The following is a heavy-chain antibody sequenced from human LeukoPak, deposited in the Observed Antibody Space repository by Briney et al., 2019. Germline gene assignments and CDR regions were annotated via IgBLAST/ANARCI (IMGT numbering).Heavy chain of an antibody. Sequence: SGTLSLTCAVSGGSIRSSNWWSWVRQPPGKGLEWIGEIYHSGSTNYNPSLKSRVTISVDKSKNQFSLKLSSVTAADTAVYYCARVVGGRWIQLRGGIHAWRQGSLVTVSS. CDR2: IYHSGST. D-gene: IGHD5-24*01. CDR3: ARVVGGRWIQLRGGIHA. J-gene: IGHJ5*02. V-gene: IGHV4-4*02. CDR1: GGSIRSSNW.